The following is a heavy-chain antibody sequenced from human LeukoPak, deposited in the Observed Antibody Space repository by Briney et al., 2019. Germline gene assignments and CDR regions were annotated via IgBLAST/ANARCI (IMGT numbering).Heavy chain of an antibody. V-gene: IGHV3-23*01. CDR3: AKMRGQLQLQYYMDV. CDR1: GFTFSTYA. D-gene: IGHD6-6*01. J-gene: IGHJ6*03. Sequence: PGGSLRLSCAASGFTFSTYAMSWVRQAPGKGLERVSTISGSGGSTFYADSVRGQFTISRDNSKNTVYLQMNSLRVEDTAVLYCAKMRGQLQLQYYMDVWGPGTTVAVSS. CDR2: ISGSGGST.